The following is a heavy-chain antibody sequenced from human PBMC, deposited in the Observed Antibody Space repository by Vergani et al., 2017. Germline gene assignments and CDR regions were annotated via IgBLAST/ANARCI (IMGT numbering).Heavy chain of an antibody. CDR2: ICHTEDT. Sequence: QVHLHSSGPGLVTPPGTLSLTCAVSGDSISSNNCWTWVRQPPGKGLEWIGEICHTEDTKYSPSLKSRVTVSVDESRNLFSLRLNSVTAADTAVYYCATIGYRRWGYYFDYWGQGILVTVSS. V-gene: IGHV4-4*03. CDR1: GDSISSNNC. CDR3: ATIGYRRWGYYFDY. D-gene: IGHD2-2*02. J-gene: IGHJ4*02.